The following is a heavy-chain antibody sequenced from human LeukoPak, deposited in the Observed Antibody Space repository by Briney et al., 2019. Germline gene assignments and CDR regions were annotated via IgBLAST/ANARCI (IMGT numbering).Heavy chain of an antibody. Sequence: SETLSLTCTVSGGSISSYYWSWIRQRPGQGLEWIGYIYYSGSTSSNPSLTSRVTISVDTSKNQFSLKLSSVTVADTAVDYCARAPSNPGAGAFDIWGQGTMVTVSS. CDR3: ARAPSNPGAGAFDI. CDR1: GGSISSYY. D-gene: IGHD6-19*01. CDR2: IYYSGST. V-gene: IGHV4-59*12. J-gene: IGHJ3*02.